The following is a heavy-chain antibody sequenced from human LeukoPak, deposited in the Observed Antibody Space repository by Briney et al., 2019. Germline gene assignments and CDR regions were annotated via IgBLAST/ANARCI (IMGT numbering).Heavy chain of an antibody. CDR2: LNQHGSQT. CDR3: XRSXLIVAATPPTDY. V-gene: IGHV3-7*01. J-gene: IGHJ4*02. D-gene: IGHD1-26*01. CDR1: GFTFSEYW. Sequence: GGSLRLSCAVSGFTFSEYWMTWVRQTPGRGLEWVASLNQHGSQTYYVDSVKGRFTISRDNAKNLLYLQMSSLRVEDTAIYYCXRSXLIVAATPPTDYWGQGTLVTVSS.